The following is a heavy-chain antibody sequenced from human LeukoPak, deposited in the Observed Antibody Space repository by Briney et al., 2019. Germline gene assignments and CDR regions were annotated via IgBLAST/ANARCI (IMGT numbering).Heavy chain of an antibody. CDR1: GFTFSSYA. CDR3: ARDRVVVGPYYFDY. D-gene: IGHD2-15*01. V-gene: IGHV3-30*04. J-gene: IGHJ4*02. CDR2: ISYDGNNK. Sequence: QPGRSLRLSCAASGFTFSSYAMHWVRQAPGKGLEWVAVISYDGNNKYYADSVKGRFTISRDTSKNTLYLQMNSLRAEDTAVYYCARDRVVVGPYYFDYWGQGTLVTVSS.